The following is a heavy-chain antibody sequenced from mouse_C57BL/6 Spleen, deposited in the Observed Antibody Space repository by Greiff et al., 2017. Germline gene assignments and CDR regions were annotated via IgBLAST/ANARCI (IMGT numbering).Heavy chain of an antibody. V-gene: IGHV1-55*01. D-gene: IGHD2-1*01. Sequence: VQLQQPGAELVKPGASVQMSCKASGYTFTSYWITWVKQRPGQGLEWIGDIYPGSGSTNYNEKFKSKATLTVDTSSSTAYMQLSSLTSEDSAVYYCARTLYYGNRAMDYWGQGTSVTVSS. CDR3: ARTLYYGNRAMDY. J-gene: IGHJ4*01. CDR2: IYPGSGST. CDR1: GYTFTSYW.